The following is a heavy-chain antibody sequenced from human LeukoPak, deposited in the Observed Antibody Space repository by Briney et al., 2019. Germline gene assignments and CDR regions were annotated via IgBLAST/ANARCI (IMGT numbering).Heavy chain of an antibody. J-gene: IGHJ4*02. CDR3: AKDAIGSGWYDGGFDY. Sequence: GGSLRLSCAASGFTFDDYAMHWVRQAPGKGLEWVSGISWNSGSIGYADSVKGRFTISRDNAKNSLYLQMNSLRAEDTALYYCAKDAIGSGWYDGGFDYWGQGTLVTVSS. D-gene: IGHD6-19*01. CDR2: ISWNSGSI. CDR1: GFTFDDYA. V-gene: IGHV3-9*01.